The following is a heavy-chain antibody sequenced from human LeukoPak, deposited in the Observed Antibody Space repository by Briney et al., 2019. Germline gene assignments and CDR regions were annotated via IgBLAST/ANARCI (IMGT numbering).Heavy chain of an antibody. CDR2: ISGSCGST. J-gene: IGHJ4*02. CDR1: GFSFSSYA. CDR3: AKDSIVGATDG. D-gene: IGHD1-26*01. Sequence: GWSLSLSCAASGFSFSSYAMSWVRQAPGRGLEWVSAISGSCGSTYYAASVKGRFTISRDNSKNTLYLQMNSLSADDTAVYYCAKDSIVGATDGWGQGTLVTVSS. V-gene: IGHV3-23*01.